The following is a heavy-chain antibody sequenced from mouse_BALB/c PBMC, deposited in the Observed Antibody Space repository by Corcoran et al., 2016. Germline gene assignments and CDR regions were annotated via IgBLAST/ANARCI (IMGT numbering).Heavy chain of an antibody. CDR1: GYTFTSYV. CDR3: ARSPHYYGSTGFAY. V-gene: IGHV1S136*01. Sequence: EVQLQQSGPELVKPGASVKMSCKASGYTFTSYVMHWVKQKPRQGLEWIGYINPYNDGTKYNEKFKGKATLTSDKSSSTAYMELSSLTSEDSAVYYCARSPHYYGSTGFAYWGQGTLVTVSA. D-gene: IGHD1-1*01. J-gene: IGHJ3*01. CDR2: INPYNDGT.